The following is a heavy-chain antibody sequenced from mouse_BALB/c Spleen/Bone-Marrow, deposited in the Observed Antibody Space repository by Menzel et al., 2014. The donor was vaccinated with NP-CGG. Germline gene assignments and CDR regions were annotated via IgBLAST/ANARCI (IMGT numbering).Heavy chain of an antibody. CDR3: ARKGPRNAMDY. D-gene: IGHD3-3*01. V-gene: IGHV1-47*01. CDR1: GYTFTTYP. CDR2: FHPFNDDT. Sequence: QVQLKESGAEVVKPGASVKMSCKALGYTFTTYPIEWMKQNHGKSLEWIGNFHPFNDDTKYNEKFKDKAKLTVEKSSSTVYLEVGRLTSDDSAIYYCARKGPRNAMDYRGQGTSVTVSS. J-gene: IGHJ4*01.